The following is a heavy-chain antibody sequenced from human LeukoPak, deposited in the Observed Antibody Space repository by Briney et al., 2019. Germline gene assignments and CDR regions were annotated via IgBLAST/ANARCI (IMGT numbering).Heavy chain of an antibody. J-gene: IGHJ4*02. CDR3: ARHYYDSSGRTSPFDY. D-gene: IGHD3-22*01. CDR1: GGSISSSSYY. V-gene: IGHV4-39*01. CDR2: IYYSGST. Sequence: SETLSLTCTVSGGSISSSSYYWGWIRQPPGKGLEWIGSIYYSGSTYYNPSLKSRVTISVDTSKSQFSLKLSSVTAADTAVYYCARHYYDSSGRTSPFDYWGQGTLVTVSS.